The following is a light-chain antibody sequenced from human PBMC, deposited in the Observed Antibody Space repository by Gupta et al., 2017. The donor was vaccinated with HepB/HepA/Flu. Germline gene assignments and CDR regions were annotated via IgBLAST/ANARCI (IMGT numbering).Light chain of an antibody. CDR1: QSLLYSNGYNY. V-gene: IGKV2-28*01. J-gene: IGKJ4*01. CDR2: LVS. CDR3: MQGLQGPLT. Sequence: DIVMTQSPLSLPVTPGEPASISCRSSQSLLYSNGYNYLHWYLQKPGQSPQLLIYLVSNRASGVPDRLSGSGSGTDFTLKISRVEAEDVGVYYCMQGLQGPLTFGGGTKVEIK.